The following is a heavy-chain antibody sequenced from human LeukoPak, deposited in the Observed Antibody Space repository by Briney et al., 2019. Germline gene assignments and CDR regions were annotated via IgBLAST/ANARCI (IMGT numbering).Heavy chain of an antibody. CDR3: ARDLASKVGATRHGWFDP. D-gene: IGHD1-26*01. V-gene: IGHV4-39*02. CDR1: GGSISSTTYY. Sequence: SETLSLTCTVSGGSISSTTYYWAWIRQPPGKGLEWIGSIYKTGSTNYSPSLKSRVFISVDTSNNQFSLKLSSVTAADTAVYYCARDLASKVGATRHGWFDPWGQGTLVTVSS. CDR2: IYKTGST. J-gene: IGHJ5*02.